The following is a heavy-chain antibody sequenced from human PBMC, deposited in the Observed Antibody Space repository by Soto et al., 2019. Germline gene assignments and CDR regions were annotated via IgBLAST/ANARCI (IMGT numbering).Heavy chain of an antibody. D-gene: IGHD3-16*02. CDR3: ARVRYDYVWGSYRSIDY. J-gene: IGHJ4*02. Sequence: SVKVSCKASGGTFSSYAISWVRQAPGQGLEWMGGIIPIFGTANYAQKFQGRVTITADESTSTAYMELSSLRSEDTAVYYCARVRYDYVWGSYRSIDYWGQGTLVTVSS. CDR2: IIPIFGTA. CDR1: GGTFSSYA. V-gene: IGHV1-69*13.